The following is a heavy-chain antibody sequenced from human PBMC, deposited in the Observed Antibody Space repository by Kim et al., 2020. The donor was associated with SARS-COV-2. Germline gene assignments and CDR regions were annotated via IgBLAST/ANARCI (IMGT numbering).Heavy chain of an antibody. Sequence: SETLSLTCAVYGGSFSGYYWSWIRQPPGKGLEWIGEINHSGSTNYNPSLKSRVTISVDTSKNQFSLKLSSVIAADTAVYYCASNLATVTSPRSDVAFDIWGQGTMVTVSS. D-gene: IGHD4-17*01. CDR1: GGSFSGYY. CDR2: INHSGST. J-gene: IGHJ3*02. CDR3: ASNLATVTSPRSDVAFDI. V-gene: IGHV4-34*01.